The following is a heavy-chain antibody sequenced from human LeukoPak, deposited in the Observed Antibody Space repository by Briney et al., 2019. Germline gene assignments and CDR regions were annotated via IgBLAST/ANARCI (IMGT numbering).Heavy chain of an antibody. CDR2: LFYSGST. V-gene: IGHV4-59*01. CDR1: GDSISRYY. Sequence: SETLSLTCTVSGDSISRYYWSWIRQPPGKGLEWIAYLFYSGSTDYNPSLESRVTISVDTSKNQFSLKLRSVTAADTAVYYCAPVAVIQRVTYFAYWGKGTLVTVSS. J-gene: IGHJ4*02. D-gene: IGHD6-19*01. CDR3: APVAVIQRVTYFAY.